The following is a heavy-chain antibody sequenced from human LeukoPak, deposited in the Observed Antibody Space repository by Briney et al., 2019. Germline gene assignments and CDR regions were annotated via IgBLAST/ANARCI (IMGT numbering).Heavy chain of an antibody. CDR3: ARNSGVSGWYEFDY. V-gene: IGHV3-23*01. Sequence: GGSLRLSCAASGFTFSSYWMSWVRQAPGKGLEWVSAISGSGGSTFYADSVKGRFTISRDNSKNTLHLQMNSLRAEDTAVYYCARNSGVSGWYEFDYWGQGTLVTVSS. J-gene: IGHJ4*02. CDR2: ISGSGGST. D-gene: IGHD6-19*01. CDR1: GFTFSSYW.